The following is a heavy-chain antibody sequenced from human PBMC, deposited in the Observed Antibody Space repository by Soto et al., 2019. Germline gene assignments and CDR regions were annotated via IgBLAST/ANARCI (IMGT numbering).Heavy chain of an antibody. CDR3: AKGGYGDEPLFYYMDV. V-gene: IGHV3-30*18. Sequence: QVQLVESGGGVVQPGGSLRLSCAASGFTFSSYAMHWVRQAPGKGLEWVALISYGGTNKYYADSVKGRFTISRDNSKNTLYLQMNGLRAEDTAVYYCAKGGYGDEPLFYYMDVWGNGTTATVSS. CDR2: ISYGGTNK. J-gene: IGHJ6*03. D-gene: IGHD4-17*01. CDR1: GFTFSSYA.